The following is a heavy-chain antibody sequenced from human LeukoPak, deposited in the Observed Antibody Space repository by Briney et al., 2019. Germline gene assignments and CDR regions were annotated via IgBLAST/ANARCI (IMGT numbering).Heavy chain of an antibody. D-gene: IGHD5-18*01. J-gene: IGHJ6*02. Sequence: GVSLRLSCTASGFTFGDHAMSWLRQAPGKGLEWVIFIRSKAYGGTTEYAASVKGRFTISRDDSTSIAYLQMNSLKTEDTAVYYCTRGPIQLWLRNGMDVWGQGTTVTVSS. CDR3: TRGPIQLWLRNGMDV. CDR2: IRSKAYGGTT. V-gene: IGHV3-49*03. CDR1: GFTFGDHA.